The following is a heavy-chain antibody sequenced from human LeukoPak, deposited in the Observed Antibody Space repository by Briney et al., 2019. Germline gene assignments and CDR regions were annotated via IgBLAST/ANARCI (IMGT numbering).Heavy chain of an antibody. CDR1: GESFSDYY. Sequence: SETLSLTCAVYGESFSDYYWSWIRQSPGKGLEWIGEINHGGSASYNPALKSRVTLSVDTSKNQFSLKLTSVTATDTAVYYCARVMGQWLEYDAFDIWGQGTKVTVSS. CDR2: INHGGSA. J-gene: IGHJ3*02. D-gene: IGHD6-19*01. V-gene: IGHV4-34*01. CDR3: ARVMGQWLEYDAFDI.